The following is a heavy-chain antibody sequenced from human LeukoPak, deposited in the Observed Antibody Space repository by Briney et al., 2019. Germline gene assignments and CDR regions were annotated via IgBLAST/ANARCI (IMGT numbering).Heavy chain of an antibody. D-gene: IGHD5-18*01. CDR2: IYYSGST. CDR1: GGSISSYY. Sequence: SETLSLTCTVPGGSISSYYWSWIRQPPGKGLEWIGYIYYSGSTNYNPSLKSRVTISVDTSKNQFSLKLSSVTAADTAVYYCARLMGYSYGTFDYWGQGTLVTVSS. CDR3: ARLMGYSYGTFDY. J-gene: IGHJ4*02. V-gene: IGHV4-59*08.